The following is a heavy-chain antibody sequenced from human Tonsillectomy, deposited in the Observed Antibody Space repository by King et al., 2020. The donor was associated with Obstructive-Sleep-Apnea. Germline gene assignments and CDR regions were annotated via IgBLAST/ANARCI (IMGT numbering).Heavy chain of an antibody. CDR2: IYSGST. Sequence: QLQESGPGLVKPSETLSLTCTVSGGSISSSSYYWGWIRQPPGKGLEWIGSIYSGSTYYNPSLKSRVTISVDTSKNQFSLKLSSVTAADTAVYYCARPGGDGDAFDIWGQGTMVTVSS. CDR3: ARPGGDGDAFDI. D-gene: IGHD2-21*02. J-gene: IGHJ3*02. V-gene: IGHV4-39*07. CDR1: GGSISSSSYY.